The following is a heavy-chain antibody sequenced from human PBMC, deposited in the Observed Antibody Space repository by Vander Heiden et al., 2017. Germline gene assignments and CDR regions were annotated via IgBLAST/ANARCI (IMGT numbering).Heavy chain of an antibody. CDR3: ASASKTGYSYYYGMDV. Sequence: QVQLVASGGGVVQPGRSLRLSCAASGFTFSSYGMHWVRQAPGKGLEWVAVIWYDGSNKYYADSVKGRFTISRDNSKNTLYLQMNSLRAEDTAVYYCASASKTGYSYYYGMDVWGQGTTVTVSS. V-gene: IGHV3-33*01. J-gene: IGHJ6*02. CDR1: GFTFSSYG. CDR2: IWYDGSNK.